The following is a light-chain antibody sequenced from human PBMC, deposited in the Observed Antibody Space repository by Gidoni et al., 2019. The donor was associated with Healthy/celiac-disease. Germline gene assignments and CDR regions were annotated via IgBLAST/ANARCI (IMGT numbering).Light chain of an antibody. J-gene: IGKJ2*01. Sequence: DIQLTQSPSFLSASVGDRVTITCRASQGISSYLAWYQQKPGKAPKLLSYAASTLQSGVPSRFSGSGSGTEFTLTSRSLQPEDFATYYCQQLNSYPQFGQGTKLEIK. CDR1: QGISSY. CDR2: AAS. CDR3: QQLNSYPQ. V-gene: IGKV1-9*01.